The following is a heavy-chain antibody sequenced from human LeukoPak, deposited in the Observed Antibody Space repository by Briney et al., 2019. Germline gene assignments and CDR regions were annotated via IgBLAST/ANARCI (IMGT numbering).Heavy chain of an antibody. J-gene: IGHJ4*02. CDR1: GFTFSSYA. D-gene: IGHD3-9*01. CDR2: ISGSGGST. CDR3: AKVTQPTYYDILTGPWAFDY. V-gene: IGHV3-23*01. Sequence: GGSRRLSCAASGFTFSSYAMSWVRQAPGKGLEWVSAISGSGGSTYYADSVKGRFTISRDNSKNTLYLQMNSLRAEDTAVYYCAKVTQPTYYDILTGPWAFDYWGQGTLVTVSS.